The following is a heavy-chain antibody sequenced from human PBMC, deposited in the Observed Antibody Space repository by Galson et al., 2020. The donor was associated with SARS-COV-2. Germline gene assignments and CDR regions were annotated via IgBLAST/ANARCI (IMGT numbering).Heavy chain of an antibody. CDR1: GFTFSSYW. V-gene: IGHV3-74*01. CDR3: TRVNNWYFDL. Sequence: GESLKNPCAAPGFTFSSYWMHWVRQAPGKGLGWVSRINSDGSTIYADSVKGRFTISRDNAKNTLYLQMNSLRAEDTAVYYCTRVNNWYFDLWGRGTLVTVSS. CDR2: INSDGST. J-gene: IGHJ2*01.